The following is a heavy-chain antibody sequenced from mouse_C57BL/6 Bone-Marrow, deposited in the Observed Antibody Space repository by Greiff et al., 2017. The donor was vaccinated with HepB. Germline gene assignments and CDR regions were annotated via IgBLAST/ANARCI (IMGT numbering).Heavy chain of an antibody. J-gene: IGHJ1*03. CDR1: GFSLTSYG. D-gene: IGHD2-3*01. Sequence: QVQLKESGPGLVAPSQSLSITCTVSGFSLTSYGVDWVRQAPGKGLEWLGVIWGGGSTNYNSALMSRLSISKDNSKSQVFLKMNSLQTDDTAMYYCAKRNYDGYYDWYFDVWGTGTTVTVSS. CDR3: AKRNYDGYYDWYFDV. CDR2: IWGGGST. V-gene: IGHV2-9*01.